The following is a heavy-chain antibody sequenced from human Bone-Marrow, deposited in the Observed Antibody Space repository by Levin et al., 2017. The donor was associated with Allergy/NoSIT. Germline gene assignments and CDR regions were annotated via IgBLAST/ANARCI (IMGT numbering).Heavy chain of an antibody. J-gene: IGHJ4*02. CDR3: TRDPRRVDY. V-gene: IGHV3-11*01. Sequence: TGGSLRLSCVASGFTISEHYMTWIRQAPGKGLEWVSYISGSGTVIIYADSVKGRFTISRDNAKNALFLQMDSLRAEDTAMYYCTRDPRRVDYWGQGTLVTVSS. CDR2: ISGSGTVI. CDR1: GFTISEHY.